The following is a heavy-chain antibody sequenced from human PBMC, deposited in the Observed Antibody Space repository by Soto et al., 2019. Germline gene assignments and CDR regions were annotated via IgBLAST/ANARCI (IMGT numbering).Heavy chain of an antibody. CDR1: GDRDSSNSAA. CDR2: TYYRSKWYN. CDR3: ARSLRPKNWFDP. D-gene: IGHD4-17*01. Sequence: PTHSLTCAISGDRDSSNSAASNWIRQSPSRGLEWLGRTYYRSKWYNDYAVSVKSRITINPDTSKNQFSLQLNSVTPEDTAVYYCARSLRPKNWFDPWGQGTLVTVSS. V-gene: IGHV6-1*01. J-gene: IGHJ5*02.